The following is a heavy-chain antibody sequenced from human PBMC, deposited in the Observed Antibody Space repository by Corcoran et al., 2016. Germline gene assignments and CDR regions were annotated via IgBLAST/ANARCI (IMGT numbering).Heavy chain of an antibody. CDR2: IIPIFGTA. Sequence: QVQLVQSGAEVKKPGSSVKVSCKASGGTFSSYAISWVRQAPGQGLEWMGGIIPIFGTAHYAQKFQGRVTITADESTSTAYMELSSLRSEDTAVYYCARFRGRIAAAGDDAFDIWGQGTMVTVSS. D-gene: IGHD6-13*01. J-gene: IGHJ3*02. CDR3: ARFRGRIAAAGDDAFDI. V-gene: IGHV1-69*01. CDR1: GGTFSSYA.